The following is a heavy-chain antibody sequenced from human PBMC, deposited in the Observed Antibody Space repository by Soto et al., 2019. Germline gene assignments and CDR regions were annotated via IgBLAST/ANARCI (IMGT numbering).Heavy chain of an antibody. CDR3: SQEGPITNWYFDY. CDR2: ISYDGNVA. Sequence: QVQLVESEGGVVQPGRSLRLSCTASGFTLSNYCMHWCRQSPGKGLEWVTVISYDGNVAYYADSVKGRFTSSRDNSKNTLYLQMNSLRTEDTAVYYCSQEGPITNWYFDYWGQGTLVTVSS. V-gene: IGHV3-30*18. CDR1: GFTLSNYC. D-gene: IGHD1-1*01. J-gene: IGHJ4*02.